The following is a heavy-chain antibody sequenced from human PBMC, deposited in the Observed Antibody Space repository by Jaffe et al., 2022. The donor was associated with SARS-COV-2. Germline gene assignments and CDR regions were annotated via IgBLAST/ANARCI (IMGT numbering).Heavy chain of an antibody. CDR2: ISNSKGNT. Sequence: QVHLVQSGAEVKKPGASVRVSCKASGYTFTSYGISWVRQAPGQGLEWMGWISNSKGNTHYAQRLQGRLTMTTDTSTTTAFMDLRSLRPDDTAVYYCARDSGTYWGQGTLVIVSS. CDR3: ARDSGTY. D-gene: IGHD3-10*01. J-gene: IGHJ4*02. CDR1: GYTFTSYG. V-gene: IGHV1-18*01.